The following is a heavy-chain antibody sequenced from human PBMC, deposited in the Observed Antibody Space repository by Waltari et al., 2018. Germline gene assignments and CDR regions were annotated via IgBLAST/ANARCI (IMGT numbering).Heavy chain of an antibody. V-gene: IGHV3-7*01. CDR2: IKQDGSEK. CDR1: GFTFSSYW. D-gene: IGHD2-8*01. Sequence: EVQLVESGGGLVQPGGSLRLSCAASGFTFSSYWMSWVRQAPGKGLEWVANIKQDGSEKYYVDSVKGRFTISRDNAKNSLYLQMNSLRAEDTAVYYCARMVTHILMGRYMDVWGKGTTVTVSS. CDR3: ARMVTHILMGRYMDV. J-gene: IGHJ6*03.